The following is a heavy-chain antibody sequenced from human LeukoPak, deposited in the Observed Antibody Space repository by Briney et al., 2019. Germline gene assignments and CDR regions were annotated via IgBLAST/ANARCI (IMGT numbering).Heavy chain of an antibody. CDR1: GYTFTGYY. V-gene: IGHV1-2*02. CDR3: ARDPRRTIFGVVIIDNWFDP. CDR2: INPNSGGT. J-gene: IGHJ5*02. Sequence: ASVKVSCKASGYTFTGYYMHWVRQAPGQGLEWMGWINPNSGGTNYAQKFQGRVTMTRDTSISTAYMELSRLRSDDTAVYYCARDPRRTIFGVVIIDNWFDPWGQGTLVTVSS. D-gene: IGHD3-3*01.